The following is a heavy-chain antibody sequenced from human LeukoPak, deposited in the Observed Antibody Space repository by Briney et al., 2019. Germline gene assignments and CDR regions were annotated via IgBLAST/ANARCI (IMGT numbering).Heavy chain of an antibody. J-gene: IGHJ5*02. CDR2: ISSSGSTI. CDR3: ARDSPPPYYDILTGTGFGP. V-gene: IGHV3-11*01. D-gene: IGHD3-9*01. CDR1: GFTFSDYY. Sequence: PGGSLRLSCAASGFTFSDYYMSWIRQAPGKGLEWVSYISSSGSTIYYADSVKGRFTISRDNAKNSLYLQMNSLRAEDTAVYYRARDSPPPYYDILTGTGFGPWGQGTLVTVSS.